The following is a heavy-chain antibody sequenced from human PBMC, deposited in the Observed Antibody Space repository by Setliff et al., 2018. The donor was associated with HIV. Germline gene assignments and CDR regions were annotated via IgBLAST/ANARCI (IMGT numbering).Heavy chain of an antibody. D-gene: IGHD2-21*01. V-gene: IGHV7-4-1*02. CDR1: GYSFTTYS. Sequence: GASVKVSCKASGYSFTTYSLNWVRQVPGQGVEWMGWISSNTGNPTYAQYFTGRFVFSLDTSVNTAYLQITTLKAEDSAVYYCERANIYSDSFDIWGQGTMVTVSS. CDR2: ISSNTGNP. CDR3: ERANIYSDSFDI. J-gene: IGHJ3*02.